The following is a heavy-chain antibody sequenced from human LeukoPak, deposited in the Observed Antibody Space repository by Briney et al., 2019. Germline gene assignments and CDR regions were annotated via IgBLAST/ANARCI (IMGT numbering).Heavy chain of an antibody. J-gene: IGHJ4*02. CDR2: IIPIFGTA. D-gene: IGHD3-22*01. V-gene: IGHV1-69*13. CDR1: GGTFSSYA. CDR3: ARNLYYYDSSGYYYFDY. Sequence: SAKVSCKASGGTFSSYAISWVRQAPGQGLEWMGGIIPIFGTANYAQKFQGRVTITADESTSTAYMELSSLRSEDTAVYYCARNLYYYDSSGYYYFDYWGQGTLVTVSS.